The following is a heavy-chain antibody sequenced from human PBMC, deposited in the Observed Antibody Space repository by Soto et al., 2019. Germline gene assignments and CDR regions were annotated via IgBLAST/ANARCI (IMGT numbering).Heavy chain of an antibody. V-gene: IGHV3-11*05. CDR1: GFTFSAVY. CDR2: ISSSGTSA. J-gene: IGHJ4*02. CDR3: ARDLGAVTGQYFDY. Sequence: QVQLEESGGGLVKPGGSLRLSCAASGFTFSAVYMSWIRQAPNKGLEYISYISSSGTSANYADSVKGRFTISRDNAKNSLYLQMNSLRAEDTAVYYCARDLGAVTGQYFDYWGQGALVTVSS. D-gene: IGHD6-19*01.